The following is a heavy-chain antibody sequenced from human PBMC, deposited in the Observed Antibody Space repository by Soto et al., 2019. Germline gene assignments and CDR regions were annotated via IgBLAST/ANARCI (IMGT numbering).Heavy chain of an antibody. Sequence: GGSLRLSCAASGFTFSSYGMHWVRQAPGKGLEWVAVIWYDGSNKYYADSVKGRFTISRDNSKNTLYLQMNSLRAEDTAVYYCARDSAHDYGDYYYYYYYMDVWGKGTTVTVSS. CDR1: GFTFSSYG. V-gene: IGHV3-33*01. CDR3: ARDSAHDYGDYYYYYYYMDV. D-gene: IGHD4-17*01. J-gene: IGHJ6*03. CDR2: IWYDGSNK.